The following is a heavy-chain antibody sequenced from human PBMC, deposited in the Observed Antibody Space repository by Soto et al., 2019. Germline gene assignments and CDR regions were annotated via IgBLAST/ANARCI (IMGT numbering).Heavy chain of an antibody. CDR2: VSYSGNDN. D-gene: IGHD6-13*01. V-gene: IGHV3-30*18. CDR1: GFPFRDYC. J-gene: IGHJ4*02. Sequence: GGSPRLSCVAPGFPFRDYCMPWGPQAPGKGVEWVAVVSYSGNDNKFADSVKGRFTISRDNSKDTLYLQMNSLRAEDTAVYYCAKDGDEAAAGYYFDYWGQGTPVTVSS. CDR3: AKDGDEAAAGYYFDY.